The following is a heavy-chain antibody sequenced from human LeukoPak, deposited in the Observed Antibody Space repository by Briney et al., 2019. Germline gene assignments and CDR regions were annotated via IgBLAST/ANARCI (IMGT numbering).Heavy chain of an antibody. J-gene: IGHJ4*02. D-gene: IGHD3-22*01. CDR1: GFTFSSYA. Sequence: GGSLRLSCAASGFTFSSYAMSWVRQAPGKGLEWVSAISGSGGSTYYADSVKGWFTISRDNSKNTLYLQMNSLRAEDTAVYYCAKDGARSGSYGQYPWGYYYDSSGYYDYWGQGTLVTVSS. CDR2: ISGSGGST. V-gene: IGHV3-23*01. CDR3: AKDGARSGSYGQYPWGYYYDSSGYYDY.